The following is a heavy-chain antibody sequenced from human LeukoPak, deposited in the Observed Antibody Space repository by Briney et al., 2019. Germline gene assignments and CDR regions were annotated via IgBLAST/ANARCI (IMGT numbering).Heavy chain of an antibody. CDR1: GGSISSGGYY. CDR2: IYYSGST. Sequence: SETLSLTCTVSGGSISSGGYYWIWIRQHPGKGLEWIGYIYYSGSTYYSPSLKSRVTISVDTSKNQFSLKLSSVTAVDTAVYYCARDTALVTGDYWGQGTLVTVSS. V-gene: IGHV4-31*03. CDR3: ARDTALVTGDY. D-gene: IGHD5-18*01. J-gene: IGHJ4*02.